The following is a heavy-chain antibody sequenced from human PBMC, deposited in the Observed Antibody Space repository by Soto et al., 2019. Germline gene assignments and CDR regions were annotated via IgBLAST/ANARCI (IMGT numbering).Heavy chain of an antibody. CDR2: IIPIFGTA. D-gene: IGHD4-17*01. CDR1: GGTFSSYA. V-gene: IGHV1-69*06. CDR3: ARELRRQGYGDYFDY. Sequence: GASVKVSCKAPGGTFSSYAISWVRQAPGQGLEWMGGIIPIFGTANYAQKFQGRVTITADKSTSTAYMELSSLTSEDTAVYYCARELRRQGYGDYFDYWGQGTLGTVSS. J-gene: IGHJ4*01.